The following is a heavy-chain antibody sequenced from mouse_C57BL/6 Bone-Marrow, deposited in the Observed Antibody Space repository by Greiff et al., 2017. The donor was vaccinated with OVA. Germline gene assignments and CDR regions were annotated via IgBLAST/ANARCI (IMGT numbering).Heavy chain of an antibody. Sequence: QVQLKQSGPELVKPGASVKISCKASGYAFSSSWMNWVKQRPGKGLEWIGRIYPGDGDTNYNGKFKGKATLTADKSSSTAYMQLSSLTSEDSAVYFCARLTAQALFDYWGQGTTLAVTS. D-gene: IGHD3-2*02. V-gene: IGHV1-82*01. J-gene: IGHJ2*01. CDR2: IYPGDGDT. CDR3: ARLTAQALFDY. CDR1: GYAFSSSW.